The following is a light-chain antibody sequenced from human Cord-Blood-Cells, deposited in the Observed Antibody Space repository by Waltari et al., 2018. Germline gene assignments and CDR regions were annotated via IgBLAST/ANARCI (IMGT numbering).Light chain of an antibody. Sequence: QSALTQPRSVSGSPGQSVTISCTGTSSDVGGYNYVSWYQQHPGKAPKLMIYDVSKRPSGVPDRLSGSKSGNTASLTISGLQAEDEADYYCCSYAGSYTWV. J-gene: IGLJ3*02. CDR3: CSYAGSYTWV. V-gene: IGLV2-11*01. CDR2: DVS. CDR1: SSDVGGYNY.